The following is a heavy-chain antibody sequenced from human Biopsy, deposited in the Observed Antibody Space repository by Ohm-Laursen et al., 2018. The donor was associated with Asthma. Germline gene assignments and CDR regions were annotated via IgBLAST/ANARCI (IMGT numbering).Heavy chain of an antibody. V-gene: IGHV4-59*01. CDR2: IYYSGST. J-gene: IGHJ4*02. Sequence: GTLSLTCTVSGVSISSDYWSWIRQPPGKGLEWIGHIYYSGSTNCQPSLKSRVTISVDTSKNQFSLKLRSVTAADAAVYYCARGISRVTGLFDHFDSWGQGTLVTVSS. CDR1: GVSISSDY. D-gene: IGHD2-21*02. CDR3: ARGISRVTGLFDHFDS.